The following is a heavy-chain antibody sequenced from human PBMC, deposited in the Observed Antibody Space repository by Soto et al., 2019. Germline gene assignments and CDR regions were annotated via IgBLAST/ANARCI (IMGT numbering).Heavy chain of an antibody. CDR1: GGSINSYY. CDR3: ARQNYGSGSYYYYGMDV. CDR2: IYYSGST. D-gene: IGHD3-10*01. J-gene: IGHJ6*02. Sequence: PSETLSLTCTVSGGSINSYYWSWIRQPPGKGLEWIGYIYYSGSTNYNPSLKSRVTISVDTSKNQFSLKLSSVTAADTAVYYCARQNYGSGSYYYYGMDVWGQGTTVTVSS. V-gene: IGHV4-59*08.